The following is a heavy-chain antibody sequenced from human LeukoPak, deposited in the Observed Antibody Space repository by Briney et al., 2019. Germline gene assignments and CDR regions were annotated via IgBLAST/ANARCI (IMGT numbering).Heavy chain of an antibody. CDR2: IYTDGRT. Sequence: PGGSLILSCAASGFTVSHHYMSGFRQAPGKGLEWVSAIYTDGRTFYADAAKGRFTISRDNPKNTLYLQMNSLRAEDTAMYYCATLWGGRGDIRGQGTVVTVSS. CDR1: GFTVSHHY. D-gene: IGHD7-27*01. CDR3: ATLWGGRGDI. J-gene: IGHJ3*02. V-gene: IGHV3-53*01.